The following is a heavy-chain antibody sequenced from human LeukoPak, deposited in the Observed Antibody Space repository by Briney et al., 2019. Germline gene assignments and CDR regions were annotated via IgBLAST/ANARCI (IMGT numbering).Heavy chain of an antibody. CDR2: ISGSGYYS. CDR3: AKGPYYYDSSAYHYGAFDI. V-gene: IGHV3-23*01. D-gene: IGHD3-22*01. CDR1: EFTFDNYA. J-gene: IGHJ3*02. Sequence: GGSLRLSCAASEFTFDNYAMSWVRQAPGKGLEWVSVISGSGYYSYYADSVKGRFTVSRDNSKTTLYLQMNSLRAEDTAVYYCAKGPYYYDSSAYHYGAFDIWGQGTMVTVSS.